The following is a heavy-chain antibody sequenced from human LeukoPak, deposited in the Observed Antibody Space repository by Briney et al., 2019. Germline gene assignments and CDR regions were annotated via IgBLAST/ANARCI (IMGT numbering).Heavy chain of an antibody. CDR2: ISYTGST. V-gene: IGHV4-59*01. D-gene: IGHD3-10*01. J-gene: IGHJ5*02. Sequence: SETLSLTCTVSGVSISPYFWSWIRQPPGKGLEWIGYISYTGSTNYNPSLKSRVTISVATSKNQFSLQLTSVTPADPAVYYCARHAYRGVTNFDPWGQGTLVTVSS. CDR3: ARHAYRGVTNFDP. CDR1: GVSISPYF.